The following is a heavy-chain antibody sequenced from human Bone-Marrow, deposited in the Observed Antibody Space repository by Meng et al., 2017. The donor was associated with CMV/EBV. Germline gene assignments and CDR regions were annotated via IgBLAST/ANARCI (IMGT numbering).Heavy chain of an antibody. CDR1: GGTFTNYP. Sequence: SVKVSCKASGGTFTNYPISWVRQAPGQGLEWMGGINPITGITNYAKKFQGRVTLTADKSTRTAYMDVSSLRSEDAAGYYCARPAETYYDFWSGYPLDYWGQGTLVTVSS. CDR2: INPITGIT. CDR3: ARPAETYYDFWSGYPLDY. J-gene: IGHJ4*02. V-gene: IGHV1-69*10. D-gene: IGHD3-3*01.